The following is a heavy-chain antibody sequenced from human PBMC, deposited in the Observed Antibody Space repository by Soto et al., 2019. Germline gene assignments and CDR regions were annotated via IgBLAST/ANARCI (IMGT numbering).Heavy chain of an antibody. V-gene: IGHV1-3*01. CDR1: GYTFNIYA. CDR3: ARDCTYCGGDTGREAFDI. J-gene: IGHJ3*02. CDR2: MNAGNGNT. Sequence: ASVKVSCKASGYTFNIYAIHWVRQAPGQRPEWMGWMNAGNGNTEYSPKFHGRVTMTRDRYARAAYMELSGLTSEDTAVYYCARDCTYCGGDTGREAFDIWGQGTMVTV. D-gene: IGHD2-21*01.